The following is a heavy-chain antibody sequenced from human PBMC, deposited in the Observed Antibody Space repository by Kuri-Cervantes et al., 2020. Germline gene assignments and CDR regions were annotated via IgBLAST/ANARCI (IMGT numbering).Heavy chain of an antibody. D-gene: IGHD6-13*01. CDR3: ARGVWQQPVLGALDI. CDR2: IYYSGST. J-gene: IGHJ3*02. CDR1: GGSISSGDYY. Sequence: GSLRLSCTVSGGSISSGDYYWSWIRQPPGKGLEWIGYIYYSGSTNYNPSLKSRVTISLDTSKNQFSLKLSSVIAADTAIYYCARGVWQQPVLGALDIWDQGTMVTVSS. V-gene: IGHV4-61*08.